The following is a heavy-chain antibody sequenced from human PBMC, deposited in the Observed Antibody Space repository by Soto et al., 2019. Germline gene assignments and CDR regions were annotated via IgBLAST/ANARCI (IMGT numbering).Heavy chain of an antibody. V-gene: IGHV4-30-4*01. CDR2: IYYSGST. CDR1: GGSISSGDYY. J-gene: IGHJ4*02. CDR3: ERHSIWLLLSDY. Sequence: SETLSLTCTVSGGSISSGDYYWSWIRQPPGKGLEWIGYIYYSGSTYYNPSPKRRVTISVDTSKNQFSLKLDSVTAADTAVYFCERHSIWLLLSDYWGQGSLVTVSS. D-gene: IGHD3-22*01.